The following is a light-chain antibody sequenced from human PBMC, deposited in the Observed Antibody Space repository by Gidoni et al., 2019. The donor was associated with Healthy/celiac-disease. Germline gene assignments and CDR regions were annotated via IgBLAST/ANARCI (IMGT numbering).Light chain of an antibody. V-gene: IGKV1-39*01. CDR1: QSISSY. CDR2: AAS. Sequence: DIQMTQSPSSLSASVGDIVTITCRASQSISSYLNLYQQKPGKAPKLLIYAASSLHSGVPSRFSGSGSGTDFTLTISSLQPEDFATYYCQQSYSTPLTFGGGTKVEIK. J-gene: IGKJ4*02. CDR3: QQSYSTPLT.